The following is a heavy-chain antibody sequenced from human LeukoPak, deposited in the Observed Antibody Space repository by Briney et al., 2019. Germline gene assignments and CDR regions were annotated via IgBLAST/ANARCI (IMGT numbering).Heavy chain of an antibody. D-gene: IGHD1-1*01. Sequence: GGSLRLSCTASGFTFGDYAMSWVRQAPGKGLQWVATISASGGETNYADSVKGRFTISRDNSNYILYLQMNSLTDADTAVYYCANRGTTGSWGQGTLVAVSS. CDR1: GFTFGDYA. V-gene: IGHV3-23*01. CDR3: ANRGTTGS. CDR2: ISASGGET. J-gene: IGHJ5*02.